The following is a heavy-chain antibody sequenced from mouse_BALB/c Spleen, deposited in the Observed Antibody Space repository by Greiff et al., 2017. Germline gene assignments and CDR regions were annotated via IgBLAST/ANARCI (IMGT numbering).Heavy chain of an antibody. CDR2: IWAGGST. CDR3: ARGPYDYDGSGFAY. V-gene: IGHV2-9*02. CDR1: GFSLTSYG. D-gene: IGHD2-4*01. J-gene: IGHJ4*01. Sequence: VQRVESGPGLVAPSQSLSITCTVSGFSLTSYGVHWVRQPPGKGLEWLGVIWAGGSTNYNSALMSRLSISKDNSKSQVFLKMNSLQTDDTAMYYCARGPYDYDGSGFAYWGQGTSVTVSS.